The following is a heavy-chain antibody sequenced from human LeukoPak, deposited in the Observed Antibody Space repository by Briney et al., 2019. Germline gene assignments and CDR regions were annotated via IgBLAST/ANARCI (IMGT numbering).Heavy chain of an antibody. CDR1: GGSLSSYY. CDR2: IYYSGST. CDR3: ARDDYGDYGGFDY. D-gene: IGHD4-17*01. V-gene: IGHV4-59*01. J-gene: IGHJ4*02. Sequence: PSETLSLTCTVSGGSLSSYYWSWIRQPPGKGLEWIGYIYYSGSTNYNPSLKSRVTISVDTSKNQFSLKLSSVTAADAAVYYCARDDYGDYGGFDYWGQGTLVTVSS.